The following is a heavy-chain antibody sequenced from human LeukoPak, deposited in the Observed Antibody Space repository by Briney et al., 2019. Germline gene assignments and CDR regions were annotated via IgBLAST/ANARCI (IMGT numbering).Heavy chain of an antibody. V-gene: IGHV3-64*01. CDR2: MSSNGGST. CDR3: ARWSVREDALDI. D-gene: IGHD3-10*01. Sequence: GGSLRLSRAASGFTFSSYAMHWVRQAPGKGLEYVSGMSSNGGSTYYASSVKGRFTISRDNSKNTLYLQMGSLRAEDMAVYYCARWSVREDALDIWGQGTMVTVSS. J-gene: IGHJ3*02. CDR1: GFTFSSYA.